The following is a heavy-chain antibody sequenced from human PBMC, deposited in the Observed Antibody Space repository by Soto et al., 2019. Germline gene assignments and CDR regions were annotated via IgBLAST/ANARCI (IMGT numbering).Heavy chain of an antibody. CDR3: ANGSAAGKLGLDY. CDR1: GFSLSTSGVG. J-gene: IGHJ4*02. D-gene: IGHD6-13*01. Sequence: QITLKESGPTLVKPTQTLTLTCTFSGFSLSTSGVGVGWIRQPQGKALEWLALIYWDDDKRSSPSLKSSLTISKDTSKNQVVRTRTNTDPVDTATYYGANGSAAGKLGLDYCGEGTMVTVSS. CDR2: IYWDDDK. V-gene: IGHV2-5*02.